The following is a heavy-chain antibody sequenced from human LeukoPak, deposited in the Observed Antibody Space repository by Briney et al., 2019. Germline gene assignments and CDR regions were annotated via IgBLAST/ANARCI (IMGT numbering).Heavy chain of an antibody. J-gene: IGHJ4*02. CDR3: ASAPNWNFFDY. CDR1: GGSISTYY. CDR2: LSTSGST. D-gene: IGHD1-20*01. Sequence: SETLSLTCTVSGGSISTYYWNWIRQPPGQGLEWIGNLSTSGSTNYDPSLKSRVTISVDTSKNQVSLKLSSVTAADTAVYYCASAPNWNFFDYWGQGILVTVSS. V-gene: IGHV4-4*09.